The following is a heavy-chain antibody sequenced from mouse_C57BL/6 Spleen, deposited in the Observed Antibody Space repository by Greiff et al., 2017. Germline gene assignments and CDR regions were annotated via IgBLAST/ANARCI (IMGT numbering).Heavy chain of an antibody. V-gene: IGHV1-7*01. CDR3: ARQRDYDVFAY. D-gene: IGHD2-4*01. J-gene: IGHJ3*01. CDR1: GYTFTSYW. Sequence: QVQLQQSGAELAKPGASVKLSCKASGYTFTSYWMHWVKQRPGQGLEWIGYLNPSSGYTRYNQKFKDQATLTADKSSSTAYMQLSSLTYEDSSVYYCARQRDYDVFAYWGQGTLVTGCA. CDR2: LNPSSGYT.